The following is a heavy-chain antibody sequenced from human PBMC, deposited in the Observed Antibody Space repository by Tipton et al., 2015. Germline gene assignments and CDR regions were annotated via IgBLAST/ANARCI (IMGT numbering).Heavy chain of an antibody. CDR2: ISWNSNSV. V-gene: IGHV3-9*01. Sequence: SLRLSCAASGFTFRDYAMHWVRQVPGKGLEWVSRISWNSNSVAYADSVKGRVTISRDNAKNSLYLQMNSLRPEDTALYYCAKDIGGGIAAALIGLDHWGQGTPVTVSS. CDR3: AKDIGGGIAAALIGLDH. CDR1: GFTFRDYA. D-gene: IGHD6-25*01. J-gene: IGHJ4*02.